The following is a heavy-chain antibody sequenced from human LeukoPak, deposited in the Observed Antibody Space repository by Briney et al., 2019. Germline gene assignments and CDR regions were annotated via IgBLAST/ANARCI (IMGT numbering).Heavy chain of an antibody. J-gene: IGHJ3*02. V-gene: IGHV1-69*05. CDR2: IIPIFGTA. Sequence: SVKVSCKASGYTFTSYDINWVRQATGQGLEWMGGIIPIFGTANYAQKFQGRVTITTDESTSTAYMELSSLRSEDTAVYYCARDPRWKDVVVPERGDAFDIWGQGAMVTVSS. CDR3: ARDPRWKDVVVPERGDAFDI. CDR1: GYTFTSYD. D-gene: IGHD2-2*01.